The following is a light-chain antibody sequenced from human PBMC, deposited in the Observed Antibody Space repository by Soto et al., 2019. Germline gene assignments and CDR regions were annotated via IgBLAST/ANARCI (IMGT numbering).Light chain of an antibody. CDR1: SGHSNYA. V-gene: IGLV4-69*01. J-gene: IGLJ3*02. CDR3: QTWGTGPWV. CDR2: LNSDGSH. Sequence: QSVLTQSPSASASLGASVKLTCTLSSGHSNYAIAWHQQQPEKGPRYLMKLNSDGSHSKGDAIPDRFSGSSSGAERYLTISSLQSEDEAYYYCQTWGTGPWVFGGGTKLTVL.